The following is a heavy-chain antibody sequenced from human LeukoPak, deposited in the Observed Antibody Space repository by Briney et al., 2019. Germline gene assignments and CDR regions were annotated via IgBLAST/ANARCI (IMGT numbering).Heavy chain of an antibody. CDR1: GYTFTSYG. CDR2: ISAYNGNT. Sequence: ASVKVSCKASGYTFTSYGVSWVRQAPGQGLEWMGWISAYNGNTNYAQKLQDRVTMTTDTSTSTAYMELRSLRSDGTAVYYCARGAATVASTLFLRHWGQGTMVTVSS. V-gene: IGHV1-18*01. J-gene: IGHJ1*01. CDR3: ARGAATVASTLFLRH. D-gene: IGHD6-19*01.